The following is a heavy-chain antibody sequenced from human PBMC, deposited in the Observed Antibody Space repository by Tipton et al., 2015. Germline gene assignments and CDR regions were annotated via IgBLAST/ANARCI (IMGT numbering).Heavy chain of an antibody. CDR3: ACHDYDLLTRDYQTVDY. CDR1: GGSVNSANYY. V-gene: IGHV4-61*01. CDR2: ISYSGST. D-gene: IGHD3-9*01. J-gene: IGHJ4*02. Sequence: TLSLTCTVSGGSVNSANYYWSWIRQPPGKGLEWIGYISYSGSTHYNPSFKSRVAISVDTSKNQFSLTLNSVTAADTAVYYCACHDYDLLTRDYQTVDYWGQGTLVTVSP.